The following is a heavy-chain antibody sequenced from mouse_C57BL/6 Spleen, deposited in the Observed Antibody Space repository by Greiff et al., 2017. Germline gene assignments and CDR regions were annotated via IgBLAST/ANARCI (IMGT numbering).Heavy chain of an antibody. Sequence: EVQLQQSGPELVKPGASVKISCKASGYTFTDYYMNWVKQSHGKSLEWIGDINPNNGGNSYNQKFKGKATLTVDKSSSKAYMELRSLTSEDSAVYYCARRNYDGYYVTYFDYWGQGTTLTVSS. CDR2: INPNNGGN. CDR3: ARRNYDGYYVTYFDY. J-gene: IGHJ2*01. V-gene: IGHV1-26*01. CDR1: GYTFTDYY. D-gene: IGHD2-3*01.